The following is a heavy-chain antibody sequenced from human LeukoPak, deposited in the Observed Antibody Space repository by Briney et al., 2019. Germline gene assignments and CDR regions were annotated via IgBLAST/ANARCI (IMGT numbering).Heavy chain of an antibody. CDR2: INPNSGGT. CDR3: AREKRILGYCSGGSCYPVNLVDY. J-gene: IGHJ4*02. V-gene: IGHV1-2*02. D-gene: IGHD2-15*01. Sequence: ASVKVSCKASGYTFTGYYMHWLRQAPGQGLEWIGWINPNSGGTNYAQKFQGRVTMTRDTSISTAYMELSRLRSDDTAVYYCAREKRILGYCSGGSCYPVNLVDYWGQGTLVTVSS. CDR1: GYTFTGYY.